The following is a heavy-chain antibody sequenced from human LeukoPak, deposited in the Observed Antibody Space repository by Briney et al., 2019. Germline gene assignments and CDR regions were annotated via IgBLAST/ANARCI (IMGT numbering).Heavy chain of an antibody. Sequence: SETLSLTCTVSGGSFSNYNYYWGWIRQSPGTGLEWIGSIHYVGSTYYNPSLKSRVTISVDTSKNQFSLNLSSVTAADTAVYYCARQNNFDFWSGFFDYWGLGALVTVSS. D-gene: IGHD3-3*01. J-gene: IGHJ4*02. V-gene: IGHV4-39*01. CDR2: IHYVGST. CDR1: GGSFSNYNYY. CDR3: ARQNNFDFWSGFFDY.